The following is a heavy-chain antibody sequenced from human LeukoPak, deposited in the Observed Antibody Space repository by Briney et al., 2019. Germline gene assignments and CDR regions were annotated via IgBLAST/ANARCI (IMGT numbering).Heavy chain of an antibody. D-gene: IGHD3-22*01. CDR2: MRGKDYGGTT. CDR3: TRVPIRTVTMIVVIRGHDAFDI. J-gene: IGHJ3*02. CDR1: GFTFGDYA. V-gene: IGHV3-49*03. Sequence: GGSLRLSCTASGFTFGDYATSWFRQAPGKGLEWVGFMRGKDYGGTTEYAASVKDRFTISRDDSKSIAYLQMNSLKTEDTAVYYCTRVPIRTVTMIVVIRGHDAFDIWGQGTTVTVSS.